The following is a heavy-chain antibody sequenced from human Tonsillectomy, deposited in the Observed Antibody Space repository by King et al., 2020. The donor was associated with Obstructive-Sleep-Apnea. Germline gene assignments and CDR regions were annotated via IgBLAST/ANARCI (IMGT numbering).Heavy chain of an antibody. J-gene: IGHJ4*02. CDR2: IHYSGST. CDR3: ARELLWFGELLLYYFDY. CDR1: GGSISSNNYY. Sequence: QLQESGPGLVKPSETLSLTCTVSGGSISSNNYYWGWIRQPSGKGLEWIGSIHYSGSTYHNPFLKSRVTISVDTSKNQFSLKLSSVTAADTAVYYCARELLWFGELLLYYFDYWGQGTLVTVSS. D-gene: IGHD3-10*01. V-gene: IGHV4-39*07.